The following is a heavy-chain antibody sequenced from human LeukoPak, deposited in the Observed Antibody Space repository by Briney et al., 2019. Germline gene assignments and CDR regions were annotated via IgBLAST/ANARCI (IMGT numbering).Heavy chain of an antibody. CDR1: GYTFTSYG. CDR2: ISAYNGNT. D-gene: IGHD3-3*01. Sequence: ASVKVSCKASGYTFTSYGICWVRQAPGQGLEWMGWISAYNGNTNYAQKLQGRVTMTTDTSTSTAYMELRSLRSDDTAVYYCARKGSITIFGVVTPANWFDPWGQGTLVTVSS. CDR3: ARKGSITIFGVVTPANWFDP. V-gene: IGHV1-18*01. J-gene: IGHJ5*02.